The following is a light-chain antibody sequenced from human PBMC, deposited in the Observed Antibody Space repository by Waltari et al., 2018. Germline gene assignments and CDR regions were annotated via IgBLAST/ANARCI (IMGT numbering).Light chain of an antibody. Sequence: DIVMTQSPDSLAVSLGERATINCKSRQSLLYNSNDKNYLAWYQQKPGQPPKLLIYWASTRHSGVPDRFSGSGSATDFTLTSSSLQAEDVAVYYCQQYYSRRTFGQGTKVEIK. J-gene: IGKJ1*01. CDR2: WAS. V-gene: IGKV4-1*01. CDR3: QQYYSRRT. CDR1: QSLLYNSNDKNY.